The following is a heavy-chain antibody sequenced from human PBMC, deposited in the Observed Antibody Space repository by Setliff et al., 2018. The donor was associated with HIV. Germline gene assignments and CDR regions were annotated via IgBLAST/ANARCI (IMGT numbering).Heavy chain of an antibody. J-gene: IGHJ4*02. CDR3: ARESGVAAGAFDS. CDR2: MFRTGTS. CDR1: GYSIRSGYY. Sequence: SETLSLTCAVSGYSIRSGYYWGWIRQSPGKGLEWIGTMFRTGTSYYNPSLTSRVTISQGTSKNQFSLELTSVTAADTAVYYCARESGVAAGAFDSWGQGTLVTVSS. D-gene: IGHD6-13*01. V-gene: IGHV4-38-2*02.